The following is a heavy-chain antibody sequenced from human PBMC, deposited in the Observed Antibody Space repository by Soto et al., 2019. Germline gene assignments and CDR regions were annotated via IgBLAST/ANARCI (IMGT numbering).Heavy chain of an antibody. V-gene: IGHV1-2*02. Sequence: ASVKVSCKASGYTFTGYYMHWVRQALGQGLEWMGWINPNSGGTNYAQKFQGRVTMTRDTSISTAYMELSRLRSDDTAVYYCARDVNCSGGSCYFDAFDIWGQGTMVTVSS. CDR1: GYTFTGYY. CDR2: INPNSGGT. J-gene: IGHJ3*02. CDR3: ARDVNCSGGSCYFDAFDI. D-gene: IGHD2-15*01.